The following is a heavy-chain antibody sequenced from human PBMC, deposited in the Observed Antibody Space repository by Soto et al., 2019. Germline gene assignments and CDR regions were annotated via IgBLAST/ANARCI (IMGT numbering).Heavy chain of an antibody. CDR3: ARGGEVGVAGSAAFDM. V-gene: IGHV1-46*01. CDR2: INPGSGAA. Sequence: QVQLVQSGAEVKKPGASVKISCTASGYTVTTHYMHWVRQAPGRGLEWMGAINPGSGAAKYTQTFQARVTMTRDPSTNTVYMEMSALRSEDPAVFYCARGGEVGVAGSAAFDMWGQGTMVTVSS. CDR1: GYTVTTHY. J-gene: IGHJ3*02. D-gene: IGHD3-3*01.